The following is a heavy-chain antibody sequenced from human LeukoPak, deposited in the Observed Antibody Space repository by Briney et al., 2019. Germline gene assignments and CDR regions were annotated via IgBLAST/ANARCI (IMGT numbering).Heavy chain of an antibody. J-gene: IGHJ5*02. D-gene: IGHD3-10*01. CDR2: TSYTGST. Sequence: PSETLSFTCTGSGVSISPYFWSWMRQTPGKGLEWIGYTSYTGSTNYNPALKSRVTISVDTSKNQFSLQLTSVTAADAAVYYCARDDYRGVTNFDPWSQATLVTVSS. CDR1: GVSISPYF. CDR3: ARDDYRGVTNFDP. V-gene: IGHV4-59*01.